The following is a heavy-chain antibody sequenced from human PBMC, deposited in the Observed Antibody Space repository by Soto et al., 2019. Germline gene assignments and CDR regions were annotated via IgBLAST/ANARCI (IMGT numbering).Heavy chain of an antibody. CDR2: IYPGDSDT. CDR3: ARPQRYFDWLLSSYYSYGMDV. V-gene: IGHV5-51*01. J-gene: IGHJ6*02. CDR1: GYSFTSYW. Sequence: PGESLKISCKGSGYSFTSYWIGWVRQMPGKGLEWMGIIYPGDSDTRYSPSFQGQVTISADKSISTTYLQWSSLKASDTAMYYCARPQRYFDWLLSSYYSYGMDVWGQGTTVTVSS. D-gene: IGHD3-9*01.